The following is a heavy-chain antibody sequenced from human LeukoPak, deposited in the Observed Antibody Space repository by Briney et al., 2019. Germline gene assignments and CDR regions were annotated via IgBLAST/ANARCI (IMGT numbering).Heavy chain of an antibody. CDR1: GGTFSSYA. J-gene: IGHJ6*03. Sequence: GSSVKVSCKASGGTFSSYAISWVRQAPGQGLEWMGGIIPFFGTANYAQKFQGRVTITADESTSTVYMELSSLRSEDTAVYYCARDKGKDDTGFPTGGRYYYYMDVWGKGTTVTISS. D-gene: IGHD3-16*01. CDR2: IIPFFGTA. CDR3: ARDKGKDDTGFPTGGRYYYYMDV. V-gene: IGHV1-69*01.